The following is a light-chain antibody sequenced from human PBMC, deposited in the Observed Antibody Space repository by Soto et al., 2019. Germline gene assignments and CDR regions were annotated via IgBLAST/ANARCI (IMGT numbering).Light chain of an antibody. CDR1: SSDVGYYNY. Sequence: QSALTQPASVSGSPGQSLTISCTGSSSDVGYYNYVSWYQQLPGKAPKLMIYDVNNRPSGVSNRFSGSKSGNTASLTISGLQAEDEADYYCSSFTSSSTVVFGGGTKVTVL. J-gene: IGLJ2*01. V-gene: IGLV2-14*01. CDR3: SSFTSSSTVV. CDR2: DVN.